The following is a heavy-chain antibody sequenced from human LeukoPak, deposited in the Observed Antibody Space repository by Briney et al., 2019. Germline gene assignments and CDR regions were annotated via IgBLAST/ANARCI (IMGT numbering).Heavy chain of an antibody. CDR1: GFTFSSYA. CDR2: ISYDGSNK. D-gene: IGHD3-16*02. CDR3: ARDGPRNMITFGGVIVPPYYYYGMDV. Sequence: PGGSLRLSCAASGFTFSSYAMHWVRQAPGKGLKWVAVISYDGSNKYYADSVKGRFTISRDNSKNTLYLQMNSLRAEDTAVYYCARDGPRNMITFGGVIVPPYYYYGMDVWGQGTTVTVSS. V-gene: IGHV3-30*04. J-gene: IGHJ6*02.